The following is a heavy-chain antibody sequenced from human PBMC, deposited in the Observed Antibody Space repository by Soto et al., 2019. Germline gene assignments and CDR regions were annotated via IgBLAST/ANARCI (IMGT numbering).Heavy chain of an antibody. D-gene: IGHD3-16*02. J-gene: IGHJ4*02. Sequence: PGGSLRLSCAASGFTFSNAWMSWVRQAPGKGLEWVGRIKSKTDGGTTDYAAPVKGRFTISRDDSKNTLYLQMNSLKTEDTAVYYCTTGSPYYDYIWGSYRYSGHNFDYWGQGTLVTVSS. CDR2: IKSKTDGGTT. CDR3: TTGSPYYDYIWGSYRYSGHNFDY. CDR1: GFTFSNAW. V-gene: IGHV3-15*01.